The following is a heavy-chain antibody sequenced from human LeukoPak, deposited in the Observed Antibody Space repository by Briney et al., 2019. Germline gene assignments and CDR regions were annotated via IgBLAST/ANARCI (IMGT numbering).Heavy chain of an antibody. Sequence: SETLSLTCAVSGGSISSGGYSWSWIRQPPGKGPEWIGEISHSGSTNCNPSLKSRVTISVDTSKNQFSLKLNSVTAADTAVYYCARGTTVTTGDYWGQGTLVTVSS. CDR2: ISHSGST. J-gene: IGHJ4*02. CDR1: GGSISSGGYS. V-gene: IGHV4-34*01. D-gene: IGHD4-17*01. CDR3: ARGTTVTTGDY.